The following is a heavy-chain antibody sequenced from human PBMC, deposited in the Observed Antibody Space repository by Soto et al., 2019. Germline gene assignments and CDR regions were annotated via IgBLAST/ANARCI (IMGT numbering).Heavy chain of an antibody. V-gene: IGHV4-34*01. D-gene: IGHD2-2*01. CDR2: INHSGST. J-gene: IGHJ5*02. CDR1: GGSFSGYY. Sequence: SETLSLTCAVYGGSFSGYYWSWIRQPPGKGLEWIGEINHSGSTNYNPSLKSRVTISVDTSKNQFSLGLTSVTAADTAVYYCAGGPRGVPNWFDPLGQGTLVTVSS. CDR3: AGGPRGVPNWFDP.